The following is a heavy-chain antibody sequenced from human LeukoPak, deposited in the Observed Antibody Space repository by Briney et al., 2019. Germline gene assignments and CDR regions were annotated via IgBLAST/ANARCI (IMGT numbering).Heavy chain of an antibody. D-gene: IGHD5-18*01. CDR1: GYTFTSYY. V-gene: IGHV1-46*01. CDR2: INPSGGST. CDR3: ARDLGGVGTAMVTDYYYYGMDV. Sequence: ASVKVSCKASGYTFTSYYMHWVRQAPGQGLEWMGVINPSGGSTSYAQKFQGRVTMTRDTSTSTVYMELSSLRSEDTAVYYCARDLGGVGTAMVTDYYYYGMDVWGQGTTVAVSS. J-gene: IGHJ6*02.